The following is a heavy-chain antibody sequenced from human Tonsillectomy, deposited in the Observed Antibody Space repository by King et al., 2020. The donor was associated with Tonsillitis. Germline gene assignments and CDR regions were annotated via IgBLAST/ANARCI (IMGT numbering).Heavy chain of an antibody. V-gene: IGHV3-30*02. CDR3: ATGGAKDILTGSPSDY. CDR2: IRYDGSNK. CDR1: GFTFSSYG. J-gene: IGHJ4*02. D-gene: IGHD3-9*01. Sequence: QVQLVESGGGVVQPGGSLRLSCAASGFTFSSYGMHWVRQAPGKGLEWVAFIRYDGSNKYYADSVKGRFTISRDNSKNTLYLQMNSLRAEDTAVYYCATGGAKDILTGSPSDYWGQGTLVTVSS.